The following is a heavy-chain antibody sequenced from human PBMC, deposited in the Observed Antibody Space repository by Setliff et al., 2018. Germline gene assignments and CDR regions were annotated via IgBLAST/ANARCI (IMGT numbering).Heavy chain of an antibody. J-gene: IGHJ4*02. Sequence: GGSLRLSCAASGFTFSGSAMHWVRQASGKGLEWVGRIRSKVNNYSTMYAASVGGRFTISRDESKNSLYLQMNSLKSEDTAVYYCVRVAATGYKYDYWGQGTLVTVSS. CDR2: IRSKVNNYST. D-gene: IGHD1-20*01. V-gene: IGHV3-73*01. CDR3: VRVAATGYKYDY. CDR1: GFTFSGSA.